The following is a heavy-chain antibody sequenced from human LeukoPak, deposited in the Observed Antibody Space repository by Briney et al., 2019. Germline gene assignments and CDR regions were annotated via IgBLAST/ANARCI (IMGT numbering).Heavy chain of an antibody. CDR1: GYTFTSYG. CDR3: AREHITIFGVEPGAFDI. J-gene: IGHJ3*02. D-gene: IGHD3-3*01. Sequence: ASVKVSCKASGYTFTSYGIIWVRQAPGQGLEWMGWITAYNGNTNYAQKLRGRVTLTTDTSTSTAYMELRSLRSDDTAVYYCAREHITIFGVEPGAFDIWGQGTMVTVSS. CDR2: ITAYNGNT. V-gene: IGHV1-18*01.